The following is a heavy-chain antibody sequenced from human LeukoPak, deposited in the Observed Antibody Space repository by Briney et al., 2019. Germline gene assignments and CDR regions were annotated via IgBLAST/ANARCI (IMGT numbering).Heavy chain of an antibody. J-gene: IGHJ4*02. V-gene: IGHV3-30-3*01. CDR2: ISFDGNQE. CDR3: AREGSIVVRTDY. D-gene: IGHD3-16*02. Sequence: PGRSLRLSCKASGFTFDNYAMHWVRQAPGRRLEWVAVISFDGNQEYYPDSVKGRFTISRGNSKNTLYLQMNGLKTEDTAVYYCAREGSIVVRTDYWGQGALVIVSS. CDR1: GFTFDNYA.